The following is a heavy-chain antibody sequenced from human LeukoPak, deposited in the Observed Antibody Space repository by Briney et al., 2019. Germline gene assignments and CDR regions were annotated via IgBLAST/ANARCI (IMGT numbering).Heavy chain of an antibody. D-gene: IGHD4-17*01. Sequence: SVKVSCKASGGTFSSYAISWVRQAPGQGLEWMGRIIPILGIANYAQKFQGRVTITADKSTSTAYMGLSSLRSEDTAVYYCAREDYGDSMFYGMDVWGQGTTVTVSS. CDR3: AREDYGDSMFYGMDV. CDR2: IIPILGIA. J-gene: IGHJ6*02. V-gene: IGHV1-69*04. CDR1: GGTFSSYA.